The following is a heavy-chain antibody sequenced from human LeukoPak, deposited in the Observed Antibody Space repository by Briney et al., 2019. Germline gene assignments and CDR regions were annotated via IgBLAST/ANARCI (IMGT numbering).Heavy chain of an antibody. D-gene: IGHD3-10*01. J-gene: IGHJ4*02. CDR1: GFTFSSYE. CDR3: ARGDYYDSGSYSETFDY. CDR2: ISSSDSTI. Sequence: GGSLRLSCAASGFTFSSYETNWVRQAPGKGLEWVSYISSSDSTIYYADSVKGRFTISRDNAKNSLYLQMNSLRAEDTAVYYCARGDYYDSGSYSETFDYWGQGTLVTVSS. V-gene: IGHV3-48*03.